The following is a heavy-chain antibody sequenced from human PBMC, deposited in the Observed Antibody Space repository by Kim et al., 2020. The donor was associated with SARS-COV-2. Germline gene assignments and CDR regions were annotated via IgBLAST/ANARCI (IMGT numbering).Heavy chain of an antibody. CDR3: ARERSTGDDAYDM. D-gene: IGHD7-27*01. V-gene: IGHV4-34*01. Sequence: SETLCLTCAAYGGSFSSYYWTWIRQPPGKGLVWIGEINHRGSTNYNPSFKSRVAISVDRSKNQFSLKLSSVTAADTSMNYCARERSTGDDAYDMWGQGTMVTVSS. J-gene: IGHJ3*02. CDR2: INHRGST. CDR1: GGSFSSYY.